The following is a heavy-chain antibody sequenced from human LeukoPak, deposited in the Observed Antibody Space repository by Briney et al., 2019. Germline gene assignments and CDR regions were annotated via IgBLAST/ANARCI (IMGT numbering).Heavy chain of an antibody. J-gene: IGHJ4*02. Sequence: GGSLRLSCAASGFSVANNYMTWVRQAPEKGPEWVSIIYSGGNTFYADSVKGRFTISRDSSNDTLYLQMNSLRAEDTAVYYCARGGGGSSWYELDYWGQGILVTVSS. CDR3: ARGGGGSSWYELDY. CDR2: IYSGGNT. CDR1: GFSVANNY. V-gene: IGHV3-66*01. D-gene: IGHD6-13*01.